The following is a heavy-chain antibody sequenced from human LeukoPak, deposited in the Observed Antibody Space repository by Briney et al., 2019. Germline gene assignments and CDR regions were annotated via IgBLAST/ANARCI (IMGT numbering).Heavy chain of an antibody. J-gene: IGHJ4*02. CDR1: GFTFSSYG. CDR2: ISYDGSNK. D-gene: IGHD5-18*01. Sequence: GGSLRLSCAASGFTFSSYGMHWVRQAPGKGLEWVAVISYDGSNKYYADSVKGRFTISRDNSKNTLYLQMNSLRAEDTAVYYCAKGRRTQPSDYWGQGTLVTVSS. V-gene: IGHV3-30*18. CDR3: AKGRRTQPSDY.